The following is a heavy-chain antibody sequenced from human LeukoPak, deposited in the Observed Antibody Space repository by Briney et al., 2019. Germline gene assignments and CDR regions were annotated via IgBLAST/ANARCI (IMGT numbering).Heavy chain of an antibody. CDR2: TNPSGGST. D-gene: IGHD5-18*01. CDR3: ARQMAYSSRSGWFEP. V-gene: IGHV1-46*01. J-gene: IGHJ5*02. Sequence: GASVKVSCKASGHTFTNYYMHWVRQAPGQGLEWMGITNPSGGSTCYAHKFQGRVTMTSDTSTSAVYMELSSLRAKDTAVYYCARQMAYSSRSGWFEPWGPGTLVTVSS. CDR1: GHTFTNYY.